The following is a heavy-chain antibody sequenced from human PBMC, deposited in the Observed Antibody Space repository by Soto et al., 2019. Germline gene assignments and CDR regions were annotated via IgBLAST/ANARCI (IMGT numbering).Heavy chain of an antibody. J-gene: IGHJ4*02. CDR2: IRSKAYGGTT. D-gene: IGHD3-22*01. CDR3: TRAYYYDSSGYYRY. CDR1: GFTFGDYA. Sequence: SLRLSCTASGFTFGDYAMSWFRQAPGKGLEWVGFIRSKAYGGTTEYAASVKGRFTISRDDSESIAYLQMNSLKTEDTAVYYCTRAYYYDSSGYYRYWGQGTLVTVSS. V-gene: IGHV3-49*03.